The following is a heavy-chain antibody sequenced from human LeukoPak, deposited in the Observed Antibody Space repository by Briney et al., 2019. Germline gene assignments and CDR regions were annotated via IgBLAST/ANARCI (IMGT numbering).Heavy chain of an antibody. CDR1: GFTFSIYS. CDR3: ARVLRDASGYYDY. J-gene: IGHJ4*02. Sequence: PGGSLRLSCAASGFTFSIYSVTWVRQAPGKGLEWVASISSTSSYIYYADSVRGRFTISRDNAQYLAYLQMNSLRAEDTAVYYCARVLRDASGYYDYWGQGTLVTVSS. D-gene: IGHD3-22*01. V-gene: IGHV3-21*06. CDR2: ISSTSSYI.